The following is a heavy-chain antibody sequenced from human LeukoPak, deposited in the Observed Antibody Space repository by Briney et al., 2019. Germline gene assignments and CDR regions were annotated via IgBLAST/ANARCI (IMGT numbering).Heavy chain of an antibody. CDR2: IYYSGST. J-gene: IGHJ4*02. V-gene: IGHV4-59*01. D-gene: IGHD3-22*01. Sequence: SETLSLTCTVSGGSISSYYWSWIRQPPGKGLEWIGYIYYSGSTNYNPSLKSRVTISVDTSKNQFSLKLSSVTAADTAVYHCARNQDGSGYLDYWGQGTLVTVSS. CDR3: ARNQDGSGYLDY. CDR1: GGSISSYY.